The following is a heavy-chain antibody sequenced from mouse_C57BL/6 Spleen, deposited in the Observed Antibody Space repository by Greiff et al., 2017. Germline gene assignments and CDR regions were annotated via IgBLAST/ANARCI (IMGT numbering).Heavy chain of an antibody. CDR2: ISSGSSTI. D-gene: IGHD2-1*01. CDR3: ARRTYGNYWYFDV. CDR1: GFTFSDYG. Sequence: EVKLMESGGGLVKPGGSLKLSCAASGFTFSDYGMHWVRQAPEKGLEWVAYISSGSSTIYYADTVKGRITISRDNAKTTLCLQMTSLRSEDTAMYYCARRTYGNYWYFDVWGTGTTVTVSS. J-gene: IGHJ1*03. V-gene: IGHV5-17*01.